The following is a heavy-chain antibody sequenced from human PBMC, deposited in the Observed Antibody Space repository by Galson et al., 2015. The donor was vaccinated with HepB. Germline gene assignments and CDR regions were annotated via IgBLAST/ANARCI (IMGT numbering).Heavy chain of an antibody. CDR2: IWYDGSNK. CDR3: ARDLGLYTYYYYGMDV. V-gene: IGHV3-33*01. D-gene: IGHD3-16*01. J-gene: IGHJ6*02. CDR1: GFTFSSYG. Sequence: SLRLSCAASGFTFSSYGMHWVRQAPGKGLEWVAIIWYDGSNKYYADSVKGRFTISRDNSKNTLYLQMNSLRAEDTAVYYCARDLGLYTYYYYGMDVWGQGTTVTVSS.